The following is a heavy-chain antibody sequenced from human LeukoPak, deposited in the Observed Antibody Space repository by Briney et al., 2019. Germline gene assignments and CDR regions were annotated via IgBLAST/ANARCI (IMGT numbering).Heavy chain of an antibody. Sequence: SETLSLTCTVSGGSITSSTYNWGCIRQPPGKGLEWIGSIYHSGSTFYNPSLKSRVTISINTSKNQFSLKLSSVTAADTAVYYCASQPYYDSSGYYFYWGQGTLVTVSS. D-gene: IGHD3-22*01. J-gene: IGHJ4*02. CDR1: GGSITSSTYN. CDR2: IYHSGST. CDR3: ASQPYYDSSGYYFY. V-gene: IGHV4-39*01.